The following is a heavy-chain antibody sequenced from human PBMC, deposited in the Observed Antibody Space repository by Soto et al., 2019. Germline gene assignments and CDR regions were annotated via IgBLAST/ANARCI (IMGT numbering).Heavy chain of an antibody. Sequence: SETMCLTCTVAGGSISSGGGSWSWIRQPPGKGLEWIGYIYHSGSTYYNPSLKSRVTISVDRSKNQFSLELSSVTAADTAVYYCARVPAPWGQGTLVTVSS. CDR1: GGSISSGGGS. J-gene: IGHJ5*02. CDR3: ARVPAP. CDR2: IYHSGST. V-gene: IGHV4-30-2*01.